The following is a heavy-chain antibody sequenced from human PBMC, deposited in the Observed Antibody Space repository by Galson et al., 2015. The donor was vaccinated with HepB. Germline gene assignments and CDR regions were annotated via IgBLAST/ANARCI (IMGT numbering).Heavy chain of an antibody. Sequence: SLRLSCAASGFTFSNYAMHWVRQAPGKGLEWVSSISSSSSYIYYADPVKGRFTISRDNAKNSLYLQMNSLRAEDTAVYYCAREDIVLMVYAPFDYWGQGTLVTVSS. D-gene: IGHD2-8*01. CDR2: ISSSSSYI. J-gene: IGHJ4*02. V-gene: IGHV3-21*01. CDR1: GFTFSNYA. CDR3: AREDIVLMVYAPFDY.